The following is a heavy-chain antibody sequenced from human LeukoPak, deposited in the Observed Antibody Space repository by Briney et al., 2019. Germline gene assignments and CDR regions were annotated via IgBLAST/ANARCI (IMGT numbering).Heavy chain of an antibody. D-gene: IGHD3-22*01. J-gene: IGHJ4*02. Sequence: GGSLRLSCAPSGFLVSRNYMSWVRQAPGKGLEWVSVIYSGGSTYYADSVKGRFTISRDNSKNTLYLQMNSLRAEDTAVYYCARDSSGYYYFDYWGQGTLVTVSS. V-gene: IGHV3-53*01. CDR3: ARDSSGYYYFDY. CDR1: GFLVSRNY. CDR2: IYSGGST.